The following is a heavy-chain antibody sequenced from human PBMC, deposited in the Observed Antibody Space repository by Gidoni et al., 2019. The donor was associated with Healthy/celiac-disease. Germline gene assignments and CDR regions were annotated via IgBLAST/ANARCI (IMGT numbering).Heavy chain of an antibody. CDR1: GFTFSSYS. Sequence: EVQLVESGGGLVKPGGSLRLSCAASGFTFSSYSMNWVRQAPGKGLEWVSSISSSSRYIYYADSVKGRFTISRDYAKNSLYLQVNSLRAEDTAVYYCARGHPTGTTRGPFDFWGQGTLVTVSS. CDR2: ISSSSRYI. V-gene: IGHV3-21*01. D-gene: IGHD1-7*01. J-gene: IGHJ4*02. CDR3: ARGHPTGTTRGPFDF.